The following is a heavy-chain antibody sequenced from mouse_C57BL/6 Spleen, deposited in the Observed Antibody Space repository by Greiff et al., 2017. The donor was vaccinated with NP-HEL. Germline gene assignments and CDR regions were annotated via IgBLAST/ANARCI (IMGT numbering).Heavy chain of an antibody. J-gene: IGHJ3*01. V-gene: IGHV14-4*01. CDR3: TTDYGSSYAY. Sequence: EVQLQQSGAELVRPGASVKLSCTASGFNIKDDYMHWVKQRPEQGLEWIGWLDPENGDTEYASKFQGKATITADTSSNTAYLQLSSLTSEATAVYYCTTDYGSSYAYWGQGTLVTVSA. CDR2: LDPENGDT. CDR1: GFNIKDDY. D-gene: IGHD1-1*01.